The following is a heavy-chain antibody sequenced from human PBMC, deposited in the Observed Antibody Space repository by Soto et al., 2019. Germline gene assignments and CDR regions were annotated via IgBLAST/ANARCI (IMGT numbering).Heavy chain of an antibody. J-gene: IGHJ4*02. CDR1: GFTFSSYA. D-gene: IGHD1-7*01. Sequence: TGGSLRLSCAASGFTFSSYAMSWVRQAPGKGLEWVSAISGSGGSTYYADSVKGRFTISRDNSKNTLYLQMNSLRAEDTAVYYCAKGRGNYLFYFDYWGQGTLVTVSS. CDR3: AKGRGNYLFYFDY. V-gene: IGHV3-23*01. CDR2: ISGSGGST.